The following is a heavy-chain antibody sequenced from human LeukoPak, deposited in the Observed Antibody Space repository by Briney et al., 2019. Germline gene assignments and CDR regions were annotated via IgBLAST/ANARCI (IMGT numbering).Heavy chain of an antibody. J-gene: IGHJ5*02. CDR3: ARVQSWFDP. CDR2: IYHSGST. CDR1: GYSISSGYY. Sequence: SETLSLTCTVSGYSISSGYYWGWIRQPPGKGLEWIGSIYHSGSTYYNPSLQSRVTISVDTSKNQFSLKLSSVTAADTAVYYCARVQSWFDPWGQGTLVTVSS. V-gene: IGHV4-38-2*02.